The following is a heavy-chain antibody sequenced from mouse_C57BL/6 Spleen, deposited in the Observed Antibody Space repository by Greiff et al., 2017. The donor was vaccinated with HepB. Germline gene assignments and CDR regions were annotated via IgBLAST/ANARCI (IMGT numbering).Heavy chain of an antibody. Sequence: VQVVESGAELVRPGSSVKLSCKASGYTFTSYWMHWVKQRPIQGLEWIGNIDPSDSETHYNQKFKDKATLTVDKSSSTAYMQLSSLTSEDAAVYYCARLLGDYDMDYWGKGTSVTVSS. D-gene: IGHD1-1*01. V-gene: IGHV1-52*01. CDR1: GYTFTSYW. CDR2: IDPSDSET. J-gene: IGHJ4*01. CDR3: ARLLGDYDMDY.